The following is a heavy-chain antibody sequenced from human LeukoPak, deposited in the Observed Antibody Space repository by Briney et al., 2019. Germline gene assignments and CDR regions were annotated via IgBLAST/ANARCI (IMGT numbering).Heavy chain of an antibody. V-gene: IGHV3-11*04. J-gene: IGHJ5*02. D-gene: IGHD5-18*01. Sequence: PGGSLRLSCAASGFTFSSYAMSWIRQAPGKGLEWVSYISSSGSTIYYADSVKGRFTISRDNAKNSLYLQMNSLRAEDTAVYYCARAASEDTAMVFDPWGQGTLVTVSS. CDR2: ISSSGSTI. CDR3: ARAASEDTAMVFDP. CDR1: GFTFSSYA.